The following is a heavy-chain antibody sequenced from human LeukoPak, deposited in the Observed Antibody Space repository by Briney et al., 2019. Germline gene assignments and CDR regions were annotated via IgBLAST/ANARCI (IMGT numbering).Heavy chain of an antibody. CDR1: GYTFTSYG. CDR2: ISAYNGNT. D-gene: IGHD3-9*01. Sequence: ASVKVSCKASGYTFTSYGISWVRQAPGQGLEWMGWISAYNGNTNYAQKLQGRVTMTTDTSTSTAYMELRSLRSVDTAVYYCARDRRYFDWLDPRYYYGMDVWGQGTTVTVSS. J-gene: IGHJ6*02. CDR3: ARDRRYFDWLDPRYYYGMDV. V-gene: IGHV1-18*01.